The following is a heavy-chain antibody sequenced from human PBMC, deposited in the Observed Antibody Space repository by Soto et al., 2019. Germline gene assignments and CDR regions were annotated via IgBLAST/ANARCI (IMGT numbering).Heavy chain of an antibody. V-gene: IGHV4-59*01. CDR3: ARDGSGWPWTYYYDMDV. CDR2: IYYSGST. Sequence: PSETLSLTCTVSGGSISSYYWSWIRQPPGKGLEWIGYIYYSGSTNYNPSLKSRVTISVDTSKNQFSLKLSPVTAADTAVYYCARDGSGWPWTYYYDMDVWGQGTTVTVSS. CDR1: GGSISSYY. D-gene: IGHD6-19*01. J-gene: IGHJ6*02.